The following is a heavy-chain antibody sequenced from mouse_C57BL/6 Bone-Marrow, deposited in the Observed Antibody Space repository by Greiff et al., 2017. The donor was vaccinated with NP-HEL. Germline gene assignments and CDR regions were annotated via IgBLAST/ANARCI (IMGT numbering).Heavy chain of an antibody. CDR1: EYSFPSHD. D-gene: IGHD2-4*01. V-gene: IGHV5-2*03. J-gene: IGHJ2*01. CDR3: ERHDDDVDY. Sequence: DVKLVESGGGLVQPGESLKLSCASSEYSFPSHDMSWVRNTPETRLELVAAINSYGGSTYYPDTMQRRFIISRDNTMKNLDLQKSRLRSEDTAVCNCERHDDDVDYWGQGTTLTVSS. CDR2: INSYGGST.